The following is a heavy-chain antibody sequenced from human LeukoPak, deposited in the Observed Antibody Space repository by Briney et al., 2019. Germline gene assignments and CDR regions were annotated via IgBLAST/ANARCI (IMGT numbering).Heavy chain of an antibody. J-gene: IGHJ4*02. CDR1: GGTFSSYA. V-gene: IGHV1-69*13. CDR2: IIPIFGTA. Sequence: SVKVSCKASGGTFSSYAISWVRQAPGQGLEWMGGIIPIFGTANYAQKFQGRVTITADESTSTAYMELSSLRSEDTAVYYCERGSRSYDSSGGDFDYWGQGTLVTVSS. CDR3: ERGSRSYDSSGGDFDY. D-gene: IGHD3-22*01.